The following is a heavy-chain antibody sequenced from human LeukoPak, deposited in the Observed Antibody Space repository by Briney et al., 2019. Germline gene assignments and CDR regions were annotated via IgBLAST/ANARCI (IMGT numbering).Heavy chain of an antibody. V-gene: IGHV3-21*01. CDR3: ARDLAYGDDGL. CDR2: ISSTSSYI. Sequence: GGALRLSCAASGFTLSNYSMNWVRQAPGKGLEWVAFISSTSSYIFYADSMKGRFTISRDNAKNSLYLQMHSLTADDTAVYYCARDLAYGDDGLWGQGTLVTVSP. D-gene: IGHD4-17*01. J-gene: IGHJ4*02. CDR1: GFTLSNYS.